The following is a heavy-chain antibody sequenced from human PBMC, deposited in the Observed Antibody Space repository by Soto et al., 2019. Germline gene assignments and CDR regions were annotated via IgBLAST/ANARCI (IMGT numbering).Heavy chain of an antibody. CDR1: GYTLTELS. CDR3: ATDSFNWNYGRFDY. CDR2: FDPEDGET. Sequence: ASVKVSCKVSGYTLTELSMHWVRQAPGKGLEWMGGFDPEDGETIYAQKFQGRVTMTEDTSTDTAYMELSSLRSEDTAVYYCATDSFNWNYGRFDYWGQGTLVTVSS. D-gene: IGHD1-7*01. V-gene: IGHV1-24*01. J-gene: IGHJ4*02.